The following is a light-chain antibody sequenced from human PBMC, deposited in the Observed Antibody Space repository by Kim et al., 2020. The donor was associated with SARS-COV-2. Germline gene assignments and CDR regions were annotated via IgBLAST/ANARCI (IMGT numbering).Light chain of an antibody. V-gene: IGKV1-5*03. CDR2: EAS. J-gene: IGKJ3*01. Sequence: GLVGDRVPLPGRDSQSISKLFAGYQQRPVKAPKLLIYEASSLDIGVPSRFSGSGSGTQFTLTISRLQPDDFATYYCQQYHTFPPTFAPGTKVDIK. CDR3: QQYHTFPPT. CDR1: QSISKL.